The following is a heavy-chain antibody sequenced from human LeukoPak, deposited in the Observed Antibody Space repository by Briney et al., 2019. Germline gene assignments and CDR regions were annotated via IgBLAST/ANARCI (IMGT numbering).Heavy chain of an antibody. CDR3: AREGVDCSSTSCYILLP. V-gene: IGHV1-18*01. D-gene: IGHD2-2*02. CDR2: ISAYNGNT. CDR1: GYTFTSYG. Sequence: GASVKVSCKASGYTFTSYGISWVRQAPGQGLEWMGWISAYNGNTNYAQKLQGRVTMTTDTSTSTAYMELRSLRSDDTAVYYCAREGVDCSSTSCYILLPWGQGTLVTVSS. J-gene: IGHJ5*02.